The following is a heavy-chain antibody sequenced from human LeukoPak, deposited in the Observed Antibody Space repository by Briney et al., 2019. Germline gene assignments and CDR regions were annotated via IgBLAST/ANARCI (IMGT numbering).Heavy chain of an antibody. CDR3: TAEDYDILTGYYKFDY. Sequence: AGGSLRLSCAASGFTVSRNYMSWVRQAPGKGLEWIGYIYYSGSTNYNPSLKSRVTISVDTSKNQFSLKLSSVTAADTAVYYCTAEDYDILTGYYKFDYWGQGTLVTVSS. D-gene: IGHD3-9*01. CDR1: GFTVSRNY. CDR2: IYYSGST. V-gene: IGHV4-59*02. J-gene: IGHJ4*02.